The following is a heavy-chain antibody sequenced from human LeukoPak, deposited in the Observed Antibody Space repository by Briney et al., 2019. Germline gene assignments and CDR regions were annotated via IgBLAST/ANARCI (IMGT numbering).Heavy chain of an antibody. CDR3: ARDSLYCSSTSCYRFDY. D-gene: IGHD2-2*01. CDR1: GFTFRSYR. J-gene: IGHJ4*02. V-gene: IGHV3-21*01. Sequence: GGSLRLSCAASGFTFRSYRMNWVRQAPGKGLEWVSYADSVKGRFTISRDNAKNSLYLQMNSLRVEDTAVYYCARDSLYCSSTSCYRFDYWGQGTLVTVSS.